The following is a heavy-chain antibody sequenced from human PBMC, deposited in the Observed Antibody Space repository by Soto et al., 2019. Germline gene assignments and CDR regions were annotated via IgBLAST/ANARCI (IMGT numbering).Heavy chain of an antibody. D-gene: IGHD1-1*01. J-gene: IGHJ5*02. V-gene: IGHV3-23*01. CDR3: AKGGTPPLGWFDP. CDR1: GFTFSSYA. Sequence: SLRLSCAASGFTFSSYAMSWVRQAPGKGLEWVSAISGSGGSTYYADSVKGRFTTSRDNSKNTLYLQMNSLRAEDTAVYYCAKGGTPPLGWFDPWGQGTLVTVSS. CDR2: ISGSGGST.